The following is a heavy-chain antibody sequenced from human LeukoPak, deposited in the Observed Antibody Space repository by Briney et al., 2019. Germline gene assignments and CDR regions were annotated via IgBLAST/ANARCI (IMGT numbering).Heavy chain of an antibody. CDR3: ARRGIWDFQIGNWFDP. J-gene: IGHJ5*02. V-gene: IGHV4-39*01. CDR1: GDSITTNSYW. CDR2: IYSSGNS. Sequence: KPSETLSLTCSLSGDSITTNSYWWGWIRQSPGKGLEWIGSIYSSGNSYYNPSLKSRATISPDTSKNQYSLRLTSVTAADTAVYYCARRGIWDFQIGNWFDPWGQGILVTVSS. D-gene: IGHD3/OR15-3a*01.